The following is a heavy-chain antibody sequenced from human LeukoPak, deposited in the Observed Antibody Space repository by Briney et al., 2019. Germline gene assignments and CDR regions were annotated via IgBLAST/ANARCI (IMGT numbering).Heavy chain of an antibody. J-gene: IGHJ4*02. V-gene: IGHV3-48*03. CDR3: ARDGYSSSWFGY. D-gene: IGHD6-13*01. CDR2: ISGSGSTI. CDR1: GFTFSSYE. Sequence: GGSLRLSCAASGFTFSSYEMNWVRQAPGKGLEWVSYISGSGSTIYYADSVKGRFTISRDNSKNTLYLQMNSLRAEDTAVYYCARDGYSSSWFGYWGQGTLVTVSS.